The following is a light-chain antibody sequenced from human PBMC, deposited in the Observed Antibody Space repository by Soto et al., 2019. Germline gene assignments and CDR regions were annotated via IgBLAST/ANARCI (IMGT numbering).Light chain of an antibody. CDR1: QSVSSN. CDR3: QQYNNWPPWT. CDR2: GAS. Sequence: EVVMTQSAATLSVSTGERATLSCRASQSVSSNLAWYQQKPGQAPTLLIYGASARATGIPARFSGSGSGTEFTLTISSLQSEDFAVYYCQQYNNWPPWTFGQGTKVDI. V-gene: IGKV3-15*01. J-gene: IGKJ1*01.